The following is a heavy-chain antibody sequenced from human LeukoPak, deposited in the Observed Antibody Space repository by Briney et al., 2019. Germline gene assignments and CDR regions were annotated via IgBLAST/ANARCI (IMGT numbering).Heavy chain of an antibody. V-gene: IGHV4-59*01. CDR2: INYSGGT. J-gene: IGHJ6*03. D-gene: IGHD3-10*01. CDR3: ARLGYGSGTPYYYFYMDD. CDR1: DGSISGYY. Sequence: SETLSLTCTVPDGSISGYYWSWIRQPPGKGLEWIGCINYSGGTNYNPSLRSRVSFSRDTSKNQFSLKLRSVTAADTAVYFCARLGYGSGTPYYYFYMDDWGTGTTVTVSS.